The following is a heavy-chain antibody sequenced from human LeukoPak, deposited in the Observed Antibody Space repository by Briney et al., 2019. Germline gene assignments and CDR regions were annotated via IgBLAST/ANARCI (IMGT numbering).Heavy chain of an antibody. Sequence: SETLSPTCTVSGGSISSCYWSWIRQPAGKGLEWIGRIYTSGSTNYNPSLKSRVTMSVDTSKNQFSLKLSSVTAADTAVYYCARDHQSSGWSYWYFDLWGRGTLVTVSS. CDR1: GGSISSCY. CDR2: IYTSGST. D-gene: IGHD6-19*01. CDR3: ARDHQSSGWSYWYFDL. V-gene: IGHV4-4*07. J-gene: IGHJ2*01.